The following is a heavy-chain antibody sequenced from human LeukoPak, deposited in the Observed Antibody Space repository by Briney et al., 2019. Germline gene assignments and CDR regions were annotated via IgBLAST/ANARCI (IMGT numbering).Heavy chain of an antibody. D-gene: IGHD3-16*02. CDR1: GYTFTSYD. V-gene: IGHV1-8*01. J-gene: IGHJ6*03. CDR3: ARGQVMITFGGVIVTDYYYMDV. CDR2: MNPNSGNT. Sequence: ASVKVSCKASGYTFTSYDINWVRQATGRGLEWMGWMNPNSGNTGYAQKFQGRVTMTRNTSISTAYMELSSLRSEDTAVYYCARGQVMITFGGVIVTDYYYMDVWGKGTTVTVSS.